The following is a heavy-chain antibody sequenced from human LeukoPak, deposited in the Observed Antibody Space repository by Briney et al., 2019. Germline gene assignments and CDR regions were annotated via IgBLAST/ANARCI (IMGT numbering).Heavy chain of an antibody. Sequence: PSETLSLTCTVAGGSISSYYWSWIRQPPGKGLEWIGYIYYSGSTNYNPSLKSRVTISIDTSKNQFSLKLRFVTAADTAVYYCARIRCSGGSCPYYYYYYYMDVWRKGTTVSVSS. D-gene: IGHD2-15*01. CDR3: ARIRCSGGSCPYYYYYYYMDV. CDR2: IYYSGST. V-gene: IGHV4-59*12. CDR1: GGSISSYY. J-gene: IGHJ6*03.